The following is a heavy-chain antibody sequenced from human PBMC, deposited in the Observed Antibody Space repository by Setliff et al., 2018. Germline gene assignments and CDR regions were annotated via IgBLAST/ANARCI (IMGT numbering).Heavy chain of an antibody. CDR3: ARGYCSSAACFFAGWFDP. V-gene: IGHV4-4*08. D-gene: IGHD2-2*01. Sequence: SETLSLTCTVSGGSISGDSWSWIRQPPGKGLEWIGYSSTSGCTNCNPSLESRVTISVDTSKNQVSLKLISVTAADAAVYYCARGYCSSAACFFAGWFDPWGQGTLVTVSS. CDR2: SSTSGCT. CDR1: GGSISGDS. J-gene: IGHJ5*02.